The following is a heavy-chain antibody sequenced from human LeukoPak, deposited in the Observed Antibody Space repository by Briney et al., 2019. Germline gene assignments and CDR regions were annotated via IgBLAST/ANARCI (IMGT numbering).Heavy chain of an antibody. Sequence: GGSLRLSCAASGFTFSSYSMNWVRQAPGKGLEWVAVISYDGSNKYYADSVKGRFTISRDNSKNTLYLQMNSLRAEDTAVYYCARGGDAGNAFDIWGQGTMVTVSS. V-gene: IGHV3-30*03. CDR1: GFTFSSYS. CDR3: ARGGDAGNAFDI. D-gene: IGHD3-10*01. J-gene: IGHJ3*02. CDR2: ISYDGSNK.